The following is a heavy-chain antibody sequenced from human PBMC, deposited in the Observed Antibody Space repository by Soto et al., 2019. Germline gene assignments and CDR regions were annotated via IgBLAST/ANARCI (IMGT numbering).Heavy chain of an antibody. V-gene: IGHV4-4*02. CDR2: IYHSEST. J-gene: IGHJ3*02. CDR1: GGCFSSSNW. Sequence: SETLSLTCAVSGGCFSSSNWWSWVRQPPGKGLEWIGEIYHSESTNYNPSLKIRVTISVAKSKNQFSLKLSSVTAEDTAVYYCARVEGATANDAFDISRQGTMVTVSS. D-gene: IGHD1-26*01. CDR3: ARVEGATANDAFDI.